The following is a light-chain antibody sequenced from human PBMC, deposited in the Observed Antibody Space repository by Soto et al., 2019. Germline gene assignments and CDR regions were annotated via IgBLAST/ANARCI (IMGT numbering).Light chain of an antibody. Sequence: DIVMTQSPDSLAVSLGETATINCKSSQSILFTSNSKNYLAWYQHKAGQPPKLLIYWASTRESGVPGRFRGSGSGTDFTLTISSLQAEDVAVYYCQQYYSYPRAFGQGTKVEIK. V-gene: IGKV4-1*01. CDR1: QSILFTSNSKNY. J-gene: IGKJ1*01. CDR2: WAS. CDR3: QQYYSYPRA.